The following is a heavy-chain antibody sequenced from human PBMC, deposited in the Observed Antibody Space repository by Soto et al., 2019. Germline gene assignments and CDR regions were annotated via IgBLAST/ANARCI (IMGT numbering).Heavy chain of an antibody. CDR2: IYYRGST. J-gene: IGHJ5*02. CDR1: GGSISNSNYY. Sequence: SETLSLTCTVSGGSISNSNYYWGWIRQPPVKGLEWIGSIYYRGSTDSNPSLKSRVTISVDTSNNPFSLKLSSVTAAGTAVYYCATQEVGGSYVYTFDPWGQRTLVTVSS. V-gene: IGHV4-39*01. CDR3: ATQEVGGSYVYTFDP. D-gene: IGHD1-26*01.